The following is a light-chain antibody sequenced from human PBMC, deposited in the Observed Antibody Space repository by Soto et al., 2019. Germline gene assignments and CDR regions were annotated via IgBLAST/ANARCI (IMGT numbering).Light chain of an antibody. CDR3: FSKISGFVYG. CDR1: NTDLGVYGY. V-gene: IGLV2-14*01. Sequence: QSALAQPASVSGSFGQSITISCSGPNTDLGVYGYVSWYQHQPGKAPKLLIYDVNNRPSGISDRFSGSKSGDTASLTISGLQAEDEADYFCFSKISGFVYGFGTGTKVPS. CDR2: DVN. J-gene: IGLJ1*01.